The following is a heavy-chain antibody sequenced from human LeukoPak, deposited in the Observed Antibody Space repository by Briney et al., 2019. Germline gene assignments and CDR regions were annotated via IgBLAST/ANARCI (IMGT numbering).Heavy chain of an antibody. Sequence: PGGSLRLSCAASGFTFSSYAMSWVRQAPGKGLEWVSSISSSSSYIYYADSVKGRFTISRDNAKNSLYLQMNSLRAEDTAVYYCARGSYSSGWYNYYYYGMDVWGQGTTVTVSS. D-gene: IGHD6-19*01. CDR2: ISSSSSYI. CDR1: GFTFSSYA. J-gene: IGHJ6*02. CDR3: ARGSYSSGWYNYYYYGMDV. V-gene: IGHV3-21*01.